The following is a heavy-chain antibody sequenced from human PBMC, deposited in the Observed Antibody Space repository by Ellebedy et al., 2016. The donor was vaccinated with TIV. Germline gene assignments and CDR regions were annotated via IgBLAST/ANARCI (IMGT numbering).Heavy chain of an antibody. CDR1: GGSISSSGYY. J-gene: IGHJ4*02. Sequence: MPSETLSLTCTVSGGSISSSGYYWGWIRQPPGKGLEWIGLIYYNWNTYYNPSLRSPVTISMDTSINQFSLKLTSVTAADTAVYFCARVRMTADTTMVAPDYWGQGTLVTVSS. D-gene: IGHD5-18*01. CDR2: IYYNWNT. CDR3: ARVRMTADTTMVAPDY. V-gene: IGHV4-39*07.